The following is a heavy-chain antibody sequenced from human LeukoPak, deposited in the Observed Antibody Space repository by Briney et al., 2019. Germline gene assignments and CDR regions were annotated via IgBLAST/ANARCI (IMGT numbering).Heavy chain of an antibody. D-gene: IGHD2-15*01. Sequence: SQTLSHTCAISGDSVSSNSAAWNWIRQSPSRGLEWLGRTYYRSKWYNDYAVSVKSRITINPDTSKNQFSPQLNSVTPEDTAVYYCARDPSSPVVAVTKAYYYYYGMDVWGQGTTVTVSS. CDR3: ARDPSSPVVAVTKAYYYYYGMDV. V-gene: IGHV6-1*01. CDR1: GDSVSSNSAA. J-gene: IGHJ6*02. CDR2: TYYRSKWYN.